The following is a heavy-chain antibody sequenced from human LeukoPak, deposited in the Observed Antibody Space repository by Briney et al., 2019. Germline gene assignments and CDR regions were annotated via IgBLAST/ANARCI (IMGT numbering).Heavy chain of an antibody. Sequence: GGSLRLSCAASRFTVSSNYMGWVRQAPGKGLEWVSVIYSGGSTYYADSVKGRFTISRDNSKNTLYLQMNSLRAEDTAVYYCARWPQYSGSYPSGGNYFDYWGQGTLVTVSS. CDR3: ARWPQYSGSYPSGGNYFDY. CDR2: IYSGGST. V-gene: IGHV3-53*05. J-gene: IGHJ4*02. D-gene: IGHD1-26*01. CDR1: RFTVSSNY.